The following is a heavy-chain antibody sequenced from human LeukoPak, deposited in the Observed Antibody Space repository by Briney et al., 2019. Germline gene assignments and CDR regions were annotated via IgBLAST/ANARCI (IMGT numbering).Heavy chain of an antibody. V-gene: IGHV4-61*02. D-gene: IGHD6-19*01. CDR2: IYFSGST. CDR1: GGSISSGSYY. CDR3: ARRTVAGYFDY. Sequence: PSQTLSLTCAVSGGSISSGSYYWSWIRQSAGKGLEWIGRIYFSGSTNYNPSLKSRVTISVDTSKNQFSLKLSSVTAADTAVYYCARRTVAGYFDYWGQGTLVTVSS. J-gene: IGHJ4*02.